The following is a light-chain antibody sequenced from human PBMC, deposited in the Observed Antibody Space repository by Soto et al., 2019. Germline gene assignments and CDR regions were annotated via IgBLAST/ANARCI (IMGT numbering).Light chain of an antibody. CDR3: QQYGSSRT. Sequence: EIVMTQSPATLSVSPGERATLSCRASQSVSSNLAWYQQKPGQAPRLLIYGASTRATGIPARFSGSGSGTEFTLTIGRLEPEDFAVYYCQQYGSSRTFGQGTKVDIK. J-gene: IGKJ1*01. CDR2: GAS. CDR1: QSVSSN. V-gene: IGKV3-15*01.